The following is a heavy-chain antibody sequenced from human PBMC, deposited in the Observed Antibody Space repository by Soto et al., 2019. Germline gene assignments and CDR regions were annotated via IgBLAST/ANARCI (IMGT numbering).Heavy chain of an antibody. J-gene: IGHJ4*02. CDR3: LSARFDY. V-gene: IGHV4-34*01. CDR2: INHSGST. Sequence: SETLSLTCAVSGGSFNSNYWTWVRQPPGKGLEWIGEINHSGSTNYNPSLKSRVTISVDTSKNQFSLNLRSVTVADTAVYYCLSARFDYWGQGTLVTVS. D-gene: IGHD6-19*01. CDR1: GGSFNSNY.